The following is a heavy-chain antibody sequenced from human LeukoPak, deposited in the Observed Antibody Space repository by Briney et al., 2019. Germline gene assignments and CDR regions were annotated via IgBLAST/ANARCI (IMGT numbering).Heavy chain of an antibody. CDR3: ANEEMATDYYYYYMDV. CDR1: GFTFSSYS. J-gene: IGHJ6*03. Sequence: PGGSLRLSCAASGFTFSSYSMNWVRQAPGKGLEWVSYISSSSSTIYYADSVKGRFTISRDNAKNSLYLQMNSLRAEDTAVYYCANEEMATDYYYYYMDVWGKGTTVTVSS. V-gene: IGHV3-48*01. D-gene: IGHD5-24*01. CDR2: ISSSSSTI.